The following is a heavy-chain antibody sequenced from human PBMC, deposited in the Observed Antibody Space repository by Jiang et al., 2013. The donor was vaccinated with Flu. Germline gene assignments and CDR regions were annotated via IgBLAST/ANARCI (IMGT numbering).Heavy chain of an antibody. V-gene: IGHV3-23*04. CDR1: GFTFSSYA. J-gene: IGHJ5*02. D-gene: IGHD6-13*01. CDR2: ISGSGGST. Sequence: VQLVESGGGLVQPGGSLRLSCAASGFTFSSYAMSWVRQAPGKGLEWVSAISGSGGSTYYADSVKGRFTISRDNSKNTLYLQMNSLRAEDTAVYYCAINRRSIAAATPWFDPWGQGTLVTVSS. CDR3: AINRRSIAAATPWFDP.